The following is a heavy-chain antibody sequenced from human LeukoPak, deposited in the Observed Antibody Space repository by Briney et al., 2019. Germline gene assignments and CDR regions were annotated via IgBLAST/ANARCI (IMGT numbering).Heavy chain of an antibody. J-gene: IGHJ5*02. V-gene: IGHV4-4*08. Sequence: SETLSLTCTVSGGSISSYYWGWIRQPPGKGLEWIGNIYPSGTTYYNPSLKTRVTISVDTSKNQFSLELSSVTAADTAVYFCARAYSSSWYFNWFDPWGQGTLVTVSS. CDR2: IYPSGTT. D-gene: IGHD6-13*01. CDR1: GGSISSYY. CDR3: ARAYSSSWYFNWFDP.